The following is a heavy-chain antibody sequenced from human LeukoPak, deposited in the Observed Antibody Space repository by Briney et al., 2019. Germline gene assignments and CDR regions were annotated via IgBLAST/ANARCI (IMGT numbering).Heavy chain of an antibody. D-gene: IGHD3-9*01. CDR3: ALTGDDILTGYYYNCFDP. J-gene: IGHJ5*02. CDR2: ISVYNGNT. V-gene: IGHV1-18*01. Sequence: ASVKVSCKPSGYTFTSYGISWVRQAPGQGLEWMGWISVYNGNTNYAQKLQARVTMTTDTSTSTADKELRSLRSDDTAVYYCALTGDDILTGYYYNCFDPWGQGTLVTVSS. CDR1: GYTFTSYG.